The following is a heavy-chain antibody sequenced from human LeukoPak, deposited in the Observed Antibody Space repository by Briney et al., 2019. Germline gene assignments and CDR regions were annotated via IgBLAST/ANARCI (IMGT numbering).Heavy chain of an antibody. V-gene: IGHV3-9*01. CDR1: GFTFDDYA. J-gene: IGHJ3*02. Sequence: SLRLSCAASGFTFDDYAMHWVRQAPGKGLEWVSGISWNSGSIGYADSVKGRFTISRDSAKNSLYLQMNSLRAEDTALYYCAKDIRGSSWYGDAFDIWGQGTMVTVSS. CDR2: ISWNSGSI. D-gene: IGHD6-13*01. CDR3: AKDIRGSSWYGDAFDI.